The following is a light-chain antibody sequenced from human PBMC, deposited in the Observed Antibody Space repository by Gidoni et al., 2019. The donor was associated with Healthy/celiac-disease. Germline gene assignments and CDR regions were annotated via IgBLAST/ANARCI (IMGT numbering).Light chain of an antibody. V-gene: IGKV3-15*01. CDR2: GAS. J-gene: IGKJ1*01. CDR1: QSVSSN. CDR3: QQYNNWPRT. Sequence: IVMTQSPATLPVSPGERATLSCRASQSVSSNLAWYQQKPGQAPRLLIYGASTRATGIPARVSGSGSGTEFTLTISSLQSEDFAVYYCQQYNNWPRTFGQXTKVEIK.